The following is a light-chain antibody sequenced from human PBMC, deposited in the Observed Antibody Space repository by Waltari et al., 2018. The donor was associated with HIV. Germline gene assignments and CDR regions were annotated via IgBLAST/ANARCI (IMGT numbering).Light chain of an antibody. V-gene: IGKV1-5*03. CDR1: QSVNEW. CDR3: QQFHSYWT. CDR2: KVS. J-gene: IGKJ1*01. Sequence: IQMTQSPDTLSARVGDRVPITCRASQSVNEWLAWFQQKPGKAPKLLISKVSTLERGVPSRFSGSGSGTQFTLTISSLQPDDFATYYCQQFHSYWTFGQGTRVEIK.